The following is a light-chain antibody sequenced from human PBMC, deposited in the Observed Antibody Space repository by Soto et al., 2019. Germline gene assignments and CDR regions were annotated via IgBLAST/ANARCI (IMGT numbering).Light chain of an antibody. V-gene: IGKV3-15*01. J-gene: IGKJ1*01. Sequence: EIVMTQSPATLSVSPGERATLSCRASQSVSSNLAWYQQKPGQAPRLLIYGASTRATGIPAGFSGSGSGTEFTLTISSLQSEDFAVYYCQQYNNWPRGMLGKGTKVEIK. CDR1: QSVSSN. CDR2: GAS. CDR3: QQYNNWPRGM.